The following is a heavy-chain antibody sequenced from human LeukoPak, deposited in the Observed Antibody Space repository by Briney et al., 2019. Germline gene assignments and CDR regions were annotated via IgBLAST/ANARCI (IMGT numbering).Heavy chain of an antibody. CDR2: INPNSGGT. Sequence: GASVKVSCKASGYTFTGYYMHWVRQAPGQGLEWMGWINPNSGGTNYAQKLQGWVTMTRDTSISTAYMELSRLRSDDTAVYYCARGRYSSSWYDYWYFDLWGRGTLVTVSS. CDR1: GYTFTGYY. CDR3: ARGRYSSSWYDYWYFDL. V-gene: IGHV1-2*04. D-gene: IGHD6-13*01. J-gene: IGHJ2*01.